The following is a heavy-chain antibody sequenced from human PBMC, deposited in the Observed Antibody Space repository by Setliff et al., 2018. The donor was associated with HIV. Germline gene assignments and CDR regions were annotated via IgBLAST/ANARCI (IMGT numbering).Heavy chain of an antibody. D-gene: IGHD3-10*01. Sequence: SETLSLTCTVSGGSIGGYYWSWIRQPPGTGLEWLGCIYSGGSTNYNPSLESRATISLDTSKNQFSLRLTSVTAADTAVYYCARVRSYGSAYDAFDVWGPGTMVTVSS. CDR2: IYSGGST. J-gene: IGHJ3*01. CDR3: ARVRSYGSAYDAFDV. V-gene: IGHV4-4*08. CDR1: GGSIGGYY.